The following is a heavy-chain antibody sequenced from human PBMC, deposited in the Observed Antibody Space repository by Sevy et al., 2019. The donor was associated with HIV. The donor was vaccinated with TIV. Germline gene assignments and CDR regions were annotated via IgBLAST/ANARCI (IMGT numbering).Heavy chain of an antibody. V-gene: IGHV3-53*01. Sequence: GGSLRLSCAASGFTVSSNYMSWVHQAPGKGLEWVSVIYSGGSTYYADSVKGRFTISRDNSKNTLDLQMNSLRAEDTAVYYCARAGWLRYMDVWGKGTTVTVSS. J-gene: IGHJ6*03. D-gene: IGHD5-12*01. CDR1: GFTVSSNY. CDR2: IYSGGST. CDR3: ARAGWLRYMDV.